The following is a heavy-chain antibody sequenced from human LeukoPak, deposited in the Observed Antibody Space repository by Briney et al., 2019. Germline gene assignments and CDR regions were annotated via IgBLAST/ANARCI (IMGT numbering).Heavy chain of an antibody. V-gene: IGHV4-39*01. CDR2: IYYTGNT. CDR3: ARQTGSGLFILP. Sequence: SETLSLTCTVSGVSISSSNSYWGWIRQPPGKGLEWIGSIYYTGNTYYNASLKSRVTISIDTSKNQFSLKLTSVTAADTAVYYCARQTGSGLFILPGGQGTLVTVSS. D-gene: IGHD3/OR15-3a*01. J-gene: IGHJ4*02. CDR1: GVSISSSNSY.